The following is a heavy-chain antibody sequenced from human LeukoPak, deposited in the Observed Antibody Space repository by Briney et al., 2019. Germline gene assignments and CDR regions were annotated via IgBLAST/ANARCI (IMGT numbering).Heavy chain of an antibody. CDR2: VYSSGST. V-gene: IGHV4-39*01. Sequence: SETLSLTCSVYGDSISSARNYWGWIRQSPGKGLEWLASVYSSGSTHSNPSLTSRVSISIDMSKNQFSLKLYSVTASDAAIYYCARHLSGTAMAHYFDFWGQGTLVTVSS. J-gene: IGHJ4*02. CDR1: GDSISSARNY. D-gene: IGHD5-18*01. CDR3: ARHLSGTAMAHYFDF.